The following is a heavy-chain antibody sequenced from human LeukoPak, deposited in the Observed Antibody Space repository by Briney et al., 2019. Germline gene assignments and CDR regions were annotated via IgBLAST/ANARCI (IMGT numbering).Heavy chain of an antibody. CDR2: IIPIFGTA. CDR3: ARVRAVAAAGHYPFDY. CDR1: GGTFSSYA. J-gene: IGHJ4*02. D-gene: IGHD6-13*01. Sequence: GSSVKVSCKASGGTFSSYAISWVRQAPGQGLEWMGGIIPIFGTANCAQKFQGRVTITTDESTSTAYMELSSLRSEDTAVYYCARVRAVAAAGHYPFDYWGQGTLVTVSS. V-gene: IGHV1-69*05.